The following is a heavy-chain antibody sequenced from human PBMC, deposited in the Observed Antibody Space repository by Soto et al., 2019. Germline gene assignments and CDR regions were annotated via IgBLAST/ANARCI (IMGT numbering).Heavy chain of an antibody. CDR2: IYHSGST. V-gene: IGHV4-30-2*01. Sequence: SETLSLTCAVSGGSISSGCYSWSWIRQPPGKGLEWIGYIYHSGSTYYNPSLKSRVTISVDRSKNQFSLKLSSVTAADTAVYYCARLTTVTAFDYWGQGTLVTVSS. D-gene: IGHD4-17*01. J-gene: IGHJ4*02. CDR3: ARLTTVTAFDY. CDR1: GGSISSGCYS.